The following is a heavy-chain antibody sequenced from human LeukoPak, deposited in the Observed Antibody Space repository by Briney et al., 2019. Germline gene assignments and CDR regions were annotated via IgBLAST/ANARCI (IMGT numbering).Heavy chain of an antibody. CDR3: ARDKSSGLGY. Sequence: PSETLPLTCAVYGGSFSGYYWSWIRQPPGKGLEWIGEINHSGSTNYNPSLKSRVTISVDTSKNQFSLKLSSVTAADTAVYYCARDKSSGLGYWGQGTLVTVSS. CDR1: GGSFSGYY. D-gene: IGHD3-22*01. CDR2: INHSGST. J-gene: IGHJ4*02. V-gene: IGHV4-34*01.